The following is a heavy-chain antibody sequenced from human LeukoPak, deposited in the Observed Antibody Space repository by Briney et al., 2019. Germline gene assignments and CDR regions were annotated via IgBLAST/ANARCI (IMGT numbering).Heavy chain of an antibody. Sequence: GGSLKLSCAASGFTFSGSAIHWVRQAAGIGLEWVGRIRSKATSYAQAYAASVNGRFTISRDDSQNTAYLQMNSLKTEDTAVYYCTSRPTPFYYYDSSASDAFESWGQGTMVTVSS. CDR2: IRSKATSYAQ. V-gene: IGHV3-73*01. D-gene: IGHD3-22*01. CDR1: GFTFSGSA. CDR3: TSRPTPFYYYDSSASDAFES. J-gene: IGHJ3*02.